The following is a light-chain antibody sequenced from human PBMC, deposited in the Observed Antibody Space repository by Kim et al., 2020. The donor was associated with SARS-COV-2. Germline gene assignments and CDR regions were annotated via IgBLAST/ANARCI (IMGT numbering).Light chain of an antibody. CDR1: SGHSTYA. V-gene: IGLV4-69*01. J-gene: IGLJ3*02. CDR3: QTWDTGIRV. Sequence: SVKLTGTRSSGHSTYAIAWHQQQPEKGPRYLMKVDSDGSHNKGDGIPDRFSGSSSGAERYLTISSLQSEDEADYYCQTWDTGIRVFGGGTKVTVL. CDR2: VDSDGSH.